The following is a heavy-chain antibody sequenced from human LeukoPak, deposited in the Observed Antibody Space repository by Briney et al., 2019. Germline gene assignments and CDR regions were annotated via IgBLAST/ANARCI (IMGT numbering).Heavy chain of an antibody. J-gene: IGHJ5*02. CDR2: IYYSGST. D-gene: IGHD2-2*01. CDR3: ARDRPYCSGTSCFVGWFDP. CDR1: GGSISSSSYY. Sequence: ASETLPLTCTVSGGSISSSSYYWGWIRQPPGKGLEWIGSIYYSGSTYYNPSLKSRVTISVDTSKNQFSLKLSSVTAADTAVYYCARDRPYCSGTSCFVGWFDPWGQGTLVTVSS. V-gene: IGHV4-39*07.